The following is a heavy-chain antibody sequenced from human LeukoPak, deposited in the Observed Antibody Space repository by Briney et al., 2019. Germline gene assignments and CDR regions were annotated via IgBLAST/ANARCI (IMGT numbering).Heavy chain of an antibody. Sequence: GGSLRLSCAASGFTFSDYYMSWIRQAPGKGLEWVSYISSSGSTIYYADSVKGRFTISRDNAKNSLYLQMNSLRAEDTAVYYCARGILWFGESSSPLLYGMDVWGQGTTVTVSS. J-gene: IGHJ6*02. V-gene: IGHV3-11*01. CDR3: ARGILWFGESSSPLLYGMDV. CDR2: ISSSGSTI. CDR1: GFTFSDYY. D-gene: IGHD3-10*01.